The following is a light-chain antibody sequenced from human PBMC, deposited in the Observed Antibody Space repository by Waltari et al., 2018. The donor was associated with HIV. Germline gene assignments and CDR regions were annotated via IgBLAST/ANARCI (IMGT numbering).Light chain of an antibody. J-gene: IGKJ1*01. Sequence: DIQMTQSPSSLSASVGDRVTSTCRAGQDIKNNLGWYQQQPGKAPRRLTDSASTLHTGVSSRFRGGGSGTHFTLSIDGLQPEDAANYFCLQLSGLPRTFGQGT. CDR3: LQLSGLPRT. CDR2: SAS. V-gene: IGKV1-17*01. CDR1: QDIKNN.